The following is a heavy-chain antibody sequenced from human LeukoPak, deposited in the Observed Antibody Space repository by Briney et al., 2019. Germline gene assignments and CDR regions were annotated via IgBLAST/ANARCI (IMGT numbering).Heavy chain of an antibody. J-gene: IGHJ4*02. CDR1: GFSFSNYW. D-gene: IGHD6-6*01. V-gene: IGHV3-74*01. Sequence: GGYLRLSCAGSGFSFSNYWMHWVRQAPGKGLVWVSRFNSDGSSISYADSVKGRFTVSRDNAKNTLYLHMDSLRAEDTAVYYCTRVSSSSDYFDYWGQGTLVTVSS. CDR3: TRVSSSSDYFDY. CDR2: FNSDGSSI.